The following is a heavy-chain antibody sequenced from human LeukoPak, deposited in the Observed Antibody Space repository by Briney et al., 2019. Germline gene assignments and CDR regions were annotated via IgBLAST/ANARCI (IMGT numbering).Heavy chain of an antibody. CDR2: IIPIVGTT. D-gene: IGHD3-22*01. J-gene: IGHJ4*02. CDR1: GGTFSSYA. CDR3: ASIPLYYDSSGHTEDFDY. Sequence: ASVKVSCKASGGTFSSYAFSWVRQAPGQGLEWMGGIIPIVGTTNYAQMFQGRVTITADESTSTAYMELSSLRSEDTAVYYCASIPLYYDSSGHTEDFDYWGQGTLVTVSS. V-gene: IGHV1-69*01.